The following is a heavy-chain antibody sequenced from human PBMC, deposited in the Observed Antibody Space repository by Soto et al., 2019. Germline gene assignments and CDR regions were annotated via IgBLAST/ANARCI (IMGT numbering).Heavy chain of an antibody. V-gene: IGHV4-31*03. J-gene: IGHJ4*02. CDR1: GGSISSGGYY. D-gene: IGHD5-18*01. CDR2: IYYSGST. CDR3: ACSQDRYSYGWNVYPIDD. Sequence: QVQLQESGPGLVKPSQTLSLTCTVSGGSISSGGYYWSWIRQHPGKGLEGIGYIYYSGSTYYNPSLKSRVTIPVVTSKIQFSPKLSSVSAEDMAVYYCACSQDRYSYGWNVYPIDDWGQGTLGTGSS.